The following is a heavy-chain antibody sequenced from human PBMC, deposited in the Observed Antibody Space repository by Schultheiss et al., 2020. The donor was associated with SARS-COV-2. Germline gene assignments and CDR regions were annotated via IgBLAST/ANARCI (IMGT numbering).Heavy chain of an antibody. CDR1: GFPFSGCA. Sequence: GESLKISCAASGFPFSGCAMDWVRQAPGKGLEWVATIGISLGDTHYADSVKGRFTISRDNPKNTLYLQMDRLSAEDTAIYSCSLRYREHFDYWGQGTLVTVSS. V-gene: IGHV3-23*01. CDR2: IGISLGDT. CDR3: SLRYREHFDY. J-gene: IGHJ4*02. D-gene: IGHD3-9*01.